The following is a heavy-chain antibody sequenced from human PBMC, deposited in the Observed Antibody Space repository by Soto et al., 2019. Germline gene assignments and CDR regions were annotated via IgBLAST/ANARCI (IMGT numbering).Heavy chain of an antibody. V-gene: IGHV3-33*01. Sequence: QVQLVESGGGVVQPGRSLRLSCAASGFTFSSYGMHWVRQAPGKGLGWVAVIWYDGSNKYYADSVKGRFTISRDNSKNTLYLQMNSLRAEDTAVYYCARGDSSGYYDFDYWGQGTLVTVSS. J-gene: IGHJ4*02. CDR2: IWYDGSNK. D-gene: IGHD3-22*01. CDR1: GFTFSSYG. CDR3: ARGDSSGYYDFDY.